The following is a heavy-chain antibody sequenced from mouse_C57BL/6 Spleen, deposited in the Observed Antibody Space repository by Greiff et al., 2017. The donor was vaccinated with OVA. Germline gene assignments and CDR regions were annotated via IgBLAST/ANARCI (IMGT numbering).Heavy chain of an antibody. Sequence: EVQLMESGGDLVKPGGSLKLSCAASGFTFSSYGMSWVRQTPDKRLEWVATISSGGSYTYSPDSVKGRFTISRDNAKNTLYLQMSSLKSEYTAMYYCERHDSNSFFDYWGQGTTLTVSS. D-gene: IGHD2-5*01. CDR1: GFTFSSYG. CDR2: ISSGGSYT. CDR3: ERHDSNSFFDY. J-gene: IGHJ2*01. V-gene: IGHV5-6*01.